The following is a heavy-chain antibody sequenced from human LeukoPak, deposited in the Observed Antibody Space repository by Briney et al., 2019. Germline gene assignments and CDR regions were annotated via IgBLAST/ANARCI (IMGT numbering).Heavy chain of an antibody. J-gene: IGHJ4*02. D-gene: IGHD6-19*01. CDR1: GFTFSRYS. V-gene: IGHV3-21*01. Sequence: SGGSLRLSCAASGFTFSRYSMNWVRQAPGKGLEWVSSISSDSVYIYYAESVTGRFTISRDNAENSLYLQMNSLRAEDTAVYYCTSFETVAVKPFDYWGQGALVTVSS. CDR2: ISSDSVYI. CDR3: TSFETVAVKPFDY.